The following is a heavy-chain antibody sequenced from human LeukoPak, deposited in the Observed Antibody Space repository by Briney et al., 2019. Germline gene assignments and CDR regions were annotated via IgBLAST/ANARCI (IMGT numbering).Heavy chain of an antibody. Sequence: SETLSLTCAVYGGSFSGYYWSWIRQPPGKGLEWIGEINHSGSTNYNPSLKSRVTISVDTSKNQFSLKVNSVTAADTAVYYCARRNWNYENWFDPWGQGTLVTVSS. J-gene: IGHJ5*02. CDR3: ARRNWNYENWFDP. V-gene: IGHV4-34*01. CDR1: GGSFSGYY. CDR2: INHSGST. D-gene: IGHD1-7*01.